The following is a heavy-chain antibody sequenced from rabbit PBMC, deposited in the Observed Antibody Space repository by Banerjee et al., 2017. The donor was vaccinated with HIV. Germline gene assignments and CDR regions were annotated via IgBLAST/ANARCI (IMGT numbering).Heavy chain of an antibody. D-gene: IGHD8-1*01. V-gene: IGHV1S7*01. J-gene: IGHJ4*01. CDR3: ARYAGSDYWGYYFDL. CDR2: ISAGRGST. CDR1: GFSLSSYW. Sequence: QLKETGGGLVQPGGSLTLSCKASGFSLSSYWMSWVRQAPGKGLEWIGTISAGRGSTDYTSWVNGRFTISSDNAQNTVDLQMNSLTAADTATYFCARYAGSDYWGYYFDLWGPGTLVTVS.